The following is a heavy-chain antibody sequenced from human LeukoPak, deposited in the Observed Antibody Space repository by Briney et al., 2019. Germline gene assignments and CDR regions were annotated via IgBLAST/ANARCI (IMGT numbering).Heavy chain of an antibody. CDR3: ARGPYSYDSSGAFDI. V-gene: IGHV4-4*07. D-gene: IGHD3-22*01. Sequence: ETLSLTCTVSGGSISSYYWSWIWQPAGKGLEWIGRISSSGSTNYNPSLKSRVTISVDTSKNQFSLKLSSVTAADTAVYFCARGPYSYDSSGAFDIWGQGTMVTVSS. J-gene: IGHJ3*02. CDR1: GGSISSYY. CDR2: ISSSGST.